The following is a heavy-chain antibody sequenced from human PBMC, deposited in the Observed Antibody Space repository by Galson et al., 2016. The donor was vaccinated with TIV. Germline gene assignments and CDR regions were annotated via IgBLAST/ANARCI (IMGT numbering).Heavy chain of an antibody. CDR1: GFTFSTYA. V-gene: IGHV3-30*04. CDR3: ARKGLADY. Sequence: SLRLSCAASGFTFSTYAMYWVRQSQSKGLEWVAFISYDGTNRYYADSVKGRFTVSRDSSKNTLYLQLNSLRGEDTAVYYCARKGLADYWGQGTLVTVSS. J-gene: IGHJ4*02. CDR2: ISYDGTNR.